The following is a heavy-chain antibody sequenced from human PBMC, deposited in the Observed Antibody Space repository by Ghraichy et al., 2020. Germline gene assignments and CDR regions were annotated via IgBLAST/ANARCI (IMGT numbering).Heavy chain of an antibody. CDR1: GFTFSSYA. Sequence: GESLNISCAASGFTFSSYAMSWVRQAPGKGLEWVSAISGSGGSTYYADSVKGRFTISRDNSKNTLYLQMNSLRAEDTAVYYCAKDWYDSSGYYYGDAFDIWGQGTMVTVSS. CDR3: AKDWYDSSGYYYGDAFDI. CDR2: ISGSGGST. J-gene: IGHJ3*02. V-gene: IGHV3-23*01. D-gene: IGHD3-22*01.